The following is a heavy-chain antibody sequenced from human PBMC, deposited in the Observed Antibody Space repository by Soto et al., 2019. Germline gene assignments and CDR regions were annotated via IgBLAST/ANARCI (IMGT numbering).Heavy chain of an antibody. CDR1: GGSISNYY. D-gene: IGHD6-25*01. CDR3: ARGVPAAVTDWFDP. Sequence: SETLSLTCTVSGGSISNYYWSWIRQPAEKRLEWIGRVSSTGNTYYNPSLKSRVTTSVDTSRNQVSLNLTSVTAADTAVYYCARGVPAAVTDWFDPWGQGTLVPVSS. CDR2: VSSTGNT. V-gene: IGHV4-4*07. J-gene: IGHJ5*02.